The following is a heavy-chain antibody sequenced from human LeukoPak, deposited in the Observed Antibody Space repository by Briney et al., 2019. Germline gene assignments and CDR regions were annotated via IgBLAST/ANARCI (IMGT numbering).Heavy chain of an antibody. CDR3: AREWSGSSGWYSVVDYYYYYGMDV. Sequence: SETLSLTCTVSGGSISSYYWSWIRQPAGKGLEWIGRIYTSGSTNYNPSLTSRVTMSVDPSNNQFSLKLSSVTAADTAVYYCAREWSGSSGWYSVVDYYYYYGMDVWGLGTTVTVSS. CDR2: IYTSGST. V-gene: IGHV4-4*07. J-gene: IGHJ6*02. CDR1: GGSISSYY. D-gene: IGHD6-19*01.